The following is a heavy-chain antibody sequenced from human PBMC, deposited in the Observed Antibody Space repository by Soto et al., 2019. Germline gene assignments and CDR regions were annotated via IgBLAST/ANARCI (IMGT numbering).Heavy chain of an antibody. V-gene: IGHV4-39*02. D-gene: IGHD1-26*01. Sequence: QLQLQESGPGLVKSSETLSLTCNVAGGSISSSSYYWGWIRQPPGKGLEWIGSIYYNGNTYDNPPRQSRVTMSVDTFENHFSLKLSSVTAADTAVYYCARSGQVGGTDYFDYWGQGTLVTVSS. J-gene: IGHJ4*02. CDR3: ARSGQVGGTDYFDY. CDR2: IYYNGNT. CDR1: GGSISSSSYY.